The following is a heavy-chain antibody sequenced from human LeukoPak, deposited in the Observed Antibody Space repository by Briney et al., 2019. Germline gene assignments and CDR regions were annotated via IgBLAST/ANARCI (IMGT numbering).Heavy chain of an antibody. CDR3: AKSALYYYYYYMDV. Sequence: PGRSLRLSCAASGFTFSSYGMHWVRQAPGKGPEWVAVIWYDGSNKYYADSVKGRFTISRDNSKNTLYLQMNSLRAEDTAVYYCAKSALYYYYYYMDVWGKGTTVTVSS. J-gene: IGHJ6*03. CDR1: GFTFSSYG. V-gene: IGHV3-33*06. CDR2: IWYDGSNK.